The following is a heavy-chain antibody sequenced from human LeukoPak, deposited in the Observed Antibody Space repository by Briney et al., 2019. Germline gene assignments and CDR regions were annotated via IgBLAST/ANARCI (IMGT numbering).Heavy chain of an antibody. V-gene: IGHV1-46*01. CDR3: ARGLYYYARSTYDDFDY. D-gene: IGHD3-22*01. CDR2: VNPNDGAR. Sequence: ASVKVSCKASGYPFSPYWLHWVRQAPGQGLEWMGLVNPNDGARIYAQKFQGRITMTRDTSTNTVFMELSSLRSEDTAVYYCARGLYYYARSTYDDFDYCGQGTLVTVSS. CDR1: GYPFSPYW. J-gene: IGHJ4*02.